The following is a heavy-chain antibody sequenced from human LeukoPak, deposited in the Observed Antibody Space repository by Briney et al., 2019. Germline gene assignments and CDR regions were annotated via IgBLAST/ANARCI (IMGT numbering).Heavy chain of an antibody. CDR3: AKAGYYYYMEV. Sequence: GGSLRLSCAASGFTFSSSAMSWVRQAPGKGLEWVSAISGSAGSTYYADSVKGRFTISRDNSKNTLYLQMNSLRADDTAVYYCAKAGYYYYMEVWGKGTTVTVSS. J-gene: IGHJ6*03. CDR1: GFTFSSSA. V-gene: IGHV3-23*01. CDR2: ISGSAGST. D-gene: IGHD2-15*01.